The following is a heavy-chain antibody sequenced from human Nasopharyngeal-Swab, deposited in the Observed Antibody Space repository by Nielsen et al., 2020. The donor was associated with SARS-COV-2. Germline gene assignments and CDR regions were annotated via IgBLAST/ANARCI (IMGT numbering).Heavy chain of an antibody. CDR3: ASCSRGWLDGYNNFDY. J-gene: IGHJ4*02. D-gene: IGHD5-24*01. CDR2: IYYSGST. Sequence: CPALGKGLEWIGYIYYSGSTYYNPSLKSRVTISVDTSKNQFSLKLSSVTAADTAVYYCASCSRGWLDGYNNFDYWGQGTLVTVSS. V-gene: IGHV4-30-4*01.